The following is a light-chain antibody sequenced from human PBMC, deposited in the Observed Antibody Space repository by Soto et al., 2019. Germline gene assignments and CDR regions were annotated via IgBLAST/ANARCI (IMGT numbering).Light chain of an antibody. CDR3: QQYSSSPST. CDR1: QSVLFSSHNKNY. Sequence: DIVMTQSPDSLAVSLGERATINCRSSQSVLFSSHNKNYLAWYQQKPGQPPKLLIYWASTRQSGVPDRFSGSGSITDFTLTIRGLQAEDLAVRYCQQYSSSPSTFGQGTRLEIK. CDR2: WAS. J-gene: IGKJ5*01. V-gene: IGKV4-1*01.